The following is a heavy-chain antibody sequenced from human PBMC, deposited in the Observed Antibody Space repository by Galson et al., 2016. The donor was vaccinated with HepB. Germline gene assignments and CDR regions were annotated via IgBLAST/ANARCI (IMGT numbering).Heavy chain of an antibody. CDR1: GFSFSGYW. V-gene: IGHV3-7*04. CDR2: IKQDGSEK. J-gene: IGHJ4*02. Sequence: SLRLSCAASGFSFSGYWMSWVRQAPGKGLEWVANIKQDGSEKYFLASVRGRFTVSRDNAQTSLYLQMNSLRAEDTAVYYCARWYHDFWSAYYNPQHTYYFDAWGQGTLVTVSS. CDR3: ARWYHDFWSAYYNPQHTYYFDA. D-gene: IGHD3-3*01.